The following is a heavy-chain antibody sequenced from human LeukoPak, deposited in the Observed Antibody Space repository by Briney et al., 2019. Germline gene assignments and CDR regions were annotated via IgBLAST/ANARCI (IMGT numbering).Heavy chain of an antibody. CDR1: GGSFSGYY. CDR3: ARAQLYYYYGMDV. D-gene: IGHD5-18*01. Sequence: KSSETLSLTCAVYGGSFSGYYWSWIRQPPGEGLEWIGEIHHSGSPNYNPSLKSRVTIAVDTSKNQFSLKLSSVTAADTAVYYCARAQLYYYYGMDVWGQGTTVTVSS. J-gene: IGHJ6*02. V-gene: IGHV4-34*01. CDR2: IHHSGSP.